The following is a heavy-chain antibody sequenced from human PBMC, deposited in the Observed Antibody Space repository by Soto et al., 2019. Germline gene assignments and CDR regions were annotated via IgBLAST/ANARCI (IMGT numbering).Heavy chain of an antibody. Sequence: SETLSLTCTVSGGSFSKSSYYWGWIRQPPGKGLEWIGNVHYSGRTYYNPSLKSRVTISVDTSTNQFSLKLTSVTAADTAVYYCVRPQLGNSGGSQFDLWGRGTLVTVSS. CDR1: GGSFSKSSYY. CDR3: VRPQLGNSGGSQFDL. V-gene: IGHV4-39*01. CDR2: VHYSGRT. D-gene: IGHD6-19*01. J-gene: IGHJ5*02.